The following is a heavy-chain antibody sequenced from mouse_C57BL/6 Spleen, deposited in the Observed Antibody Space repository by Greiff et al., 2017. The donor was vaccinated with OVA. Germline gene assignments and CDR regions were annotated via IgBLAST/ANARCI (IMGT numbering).Heavy chain of an antibody. J-gene: IGHJ2*01. V-gene: IGHV1-81*01. CDR2: IYPRSGNT. D-gene: IGHD2-2*01. Sequence: VQLQQSGAELARPGASVKLSCKASGYTFTSYGISWVKQRTGQGLEWIGEIYPRSGNTYYTEKFKGKATLTADKSSSTAYMELRSLTSEDSAVYFCARGTYYGYAADYWGQGTTLTVSS. CDR3: ARGTYYGYAADY. CDR1: GYTFTSYG.